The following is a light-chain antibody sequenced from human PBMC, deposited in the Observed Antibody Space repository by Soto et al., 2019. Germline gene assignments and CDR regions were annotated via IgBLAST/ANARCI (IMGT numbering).Light chain of an antibody. CDR2: HAS. Sequence: DIVMTQSPDSLAVSLGERATINCKSSQSVLYSSNNKNYLAWYQQKPGTAPKLLIYHASTLESGVPSRFSGSGSGTEFSLTISSLQPDDFATYYCQQYNTYSFGQGTKVDI. CDR3: QQYNTYS. V-gene: IGKV4-1*01. CDR1: QSVLYSSNNKNY. J-gene: IGKJ1*01.